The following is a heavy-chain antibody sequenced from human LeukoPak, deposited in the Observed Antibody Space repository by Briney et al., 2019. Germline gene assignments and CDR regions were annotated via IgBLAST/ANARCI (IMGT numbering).Heavy chain of an antibody. V-gene: IGHV4-59*05. CDR2: IYYSGST. Sequence: PSETLSLTCTVSGGSISSYYWSWIRQPPGKGLEWIGSIYYSGSTYYNQPLKSRVTISIDTSKNQFSLKLTSVTAADTAMYYCARMKGVVVIPTARPTFYFDYWGQGILVTVSS. J-gene: IGHJ4*02. CDR3: ARMKGVVVIPTARPTFYFDY. CDR1: GGSISSYY. D-gene: IGHD2-2*01.